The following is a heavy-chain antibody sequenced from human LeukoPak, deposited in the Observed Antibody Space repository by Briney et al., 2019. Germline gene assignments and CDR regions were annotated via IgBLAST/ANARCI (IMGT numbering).Heavy chain of an antibody. CDR2: IYHSGST. V-gene: IGHV4-38-2*02. Sequence: PSETLSLTCTVSGYSISSGYYWGWIRQPPGKGLEWIGSIYHSGSTYYNPSLKSRVTISVDTSKNQFSLKLSSVTAADTAVYYCARDRYYYGSGSYYNSNFDYWGQGTLVTVSS. CDR1: GYSISSGYY. J-gene: IGHJ4*02. CDR3: ARDRYYYGSGSYYNSNFDY. D-gene: IGHD3-10*01.